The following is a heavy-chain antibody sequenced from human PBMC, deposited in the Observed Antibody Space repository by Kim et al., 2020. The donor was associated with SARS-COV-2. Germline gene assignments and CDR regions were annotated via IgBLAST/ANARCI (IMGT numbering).Heavy chain of an antibody. Sequence: SQTLSLTCAISGDSVSSNIASWNWIRQSPSGGLEWLGRTYYRSKWYNDYSVSVKGRININADTSKNQFSLQLNSVTPEDTAVYYCARVFTMVAGPSTPYYAMDLWGQGTTVTVSS. V-gene: IGHV6-1*01. CDR1: GDSVSSNIAS. CDR3: ARVFTMVAGPSTPYYAMDL. CDR2: TYYRSKWYN. J-gene: IGHJ6*02. D-gene: IGHD3-10*01.